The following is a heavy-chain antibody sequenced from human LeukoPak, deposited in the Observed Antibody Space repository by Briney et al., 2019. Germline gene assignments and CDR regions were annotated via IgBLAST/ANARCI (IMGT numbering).Heavy chain of an antibody. J-gene: IGHJ4*02. D-gene: IGHD3-9*01. Sequence: GGSLRLSCAASGFTFSNYAMSWVRQAPGKGLEWVSAITGDGGSTYYADSVKGRFTISRDNSKNTLYLQMNSLRAEDTALYYCAKWGDYGVLTGYYDSDYWGQGTLVTVSS. CDR1: GFTFSNYA. CDR2: ITGDGGST. V-gene: IGHV3-23*01. CDR3: AKWGDYGVLTGYYDSDY.